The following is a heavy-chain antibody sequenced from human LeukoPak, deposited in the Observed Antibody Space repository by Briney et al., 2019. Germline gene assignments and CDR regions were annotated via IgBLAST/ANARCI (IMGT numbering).Heavy chain of an antibody. CDR1: GFMVNTDY. Sequence: GGSLRLSCRVSGFMVNTDYMNWVRQAPGKGLEWVSIIYSGGYTYYADSVKGRFTISRDNAKNSLYLQMNSLRAEDTAVYYCARDGYYYDSSGYYSFDYWGQGTLVTVSS. D-gene: IGHD3-22*01. J-gene: IGHJ4*02. CDR3: ARDGYYYDSSGYYSFDY. CDR2: IYSGGYT. V-gene: IGHV3-66*01.